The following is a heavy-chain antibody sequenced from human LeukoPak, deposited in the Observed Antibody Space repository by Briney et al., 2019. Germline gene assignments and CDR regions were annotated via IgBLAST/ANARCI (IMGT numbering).Heavy chain of an antibody. Sequence: ASVKVSCKASGYTFTSYYMHWVRQAPGQGLEWMGIINPSGGSTSYAQKFQGRVTMTRDMSTSTVYMELSSLRSEDTAVYYCARDGLGYCSGGSCYGPLDPWGQGTLVTVSS. CDR1: GYTFTSYY. V-gene: IGHV1-46*01. CDR2: INPSGGST. J-gene: IGHJ5*02. CDR3: ARDGLGYCSGGSCYGPLDP. D-gene: IGHD2-15*01.